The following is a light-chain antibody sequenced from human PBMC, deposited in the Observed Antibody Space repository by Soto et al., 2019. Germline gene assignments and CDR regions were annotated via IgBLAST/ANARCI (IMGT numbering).Light chain of an antibody. Sequence: DIQMTQSPSSLSASVGDRVTITCRASQDVSNDLGWFQQRPGKAPKRLIFAASSLQSGVPSRFSGRGSGTEFTLTISSLQPEDFATYSCLQHNSYPYTFGQGTTLELK. CDR3: LQHNSYPYT. V-gene: IGKV1-17*01. CDR2: AAS. J-gene: IGKJ2*01. CDR1: QDVSND.